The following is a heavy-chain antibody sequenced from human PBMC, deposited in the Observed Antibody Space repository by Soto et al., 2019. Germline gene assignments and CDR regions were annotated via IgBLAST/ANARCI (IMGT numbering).Heavy chain of an antibody. D-gene: IGHD2-15*01. CDR3: ARDHRMGDEGYCSGGSCYGNWFDP. CDR1: GYTFTSYG. J-gene: IGHJ5*02. Sequence: ASVKVSCKASGYTFTSYGISWVRQAPGQGLEWMGWISAYNGNTNYAQKLQGRVTMTTDTSTSTAYMELRSLRSDDTAVYYGARDHRMGDEGYCSGGSCYGNWFDPWGQGTLVTVSS. V-gene: IGHV1-18*01. CDR2: ISAYNGNT.